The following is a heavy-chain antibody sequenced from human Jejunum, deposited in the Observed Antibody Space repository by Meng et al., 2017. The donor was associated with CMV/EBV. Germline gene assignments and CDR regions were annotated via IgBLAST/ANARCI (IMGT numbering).Heavy chain of an antibody. D-gene: IGHD2-2*01. V-gene: IGHV1-69*05. CDR3: AREGCSGASCYSAFGY. CDR2: IIAIFGTA. Sequence: TFSSYAFSWVRQAPGQALDWMGGIIAIFGTANYAQKFQGRVTLTTDASTSTAYMELSGLRSEDTAIYYCAREGCSGASCYSAFGYWGQGTLVTVSS. CDR1: TFSSYA. J-gene: IGHJ4*02.